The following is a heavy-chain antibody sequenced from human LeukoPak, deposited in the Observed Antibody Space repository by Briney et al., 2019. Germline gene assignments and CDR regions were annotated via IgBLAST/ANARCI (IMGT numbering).Heavy chain of an antibody. D-gene: IGHD1-26*01. CDR2: INSGGTT. CDR1: GFTVSSKY. CDR3: AREIGGGLHYFHS. J-gene: IGHJ4*02. Sequence: PGGSLRLSCAASGFTVSSKYMAWVRQAPGKGLEWVSFINSGGTTNHADSVKGRFTISRDYSKNTLNLQMNSLRAEDTAMYYCAREIGGGLHYFHSWGQGTPVTVSS. V-gene: IGHV3-66*01.